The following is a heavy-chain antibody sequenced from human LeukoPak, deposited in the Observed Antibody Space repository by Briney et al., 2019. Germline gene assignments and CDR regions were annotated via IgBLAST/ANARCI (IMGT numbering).Heavy chain of an antibody. CDR3: ARHVTGYCSSTSCYNYYCYMDV. CDR1: GYSFTSYW. CDR2: IYPGDCDT. D-gene: IGHD2-2*02. J-gene: IGHJ6*03. V-gene: IGHV5-51*01. Sequence: GESLKISCKGSGYSFTSYWIGWVRQMPGKGLEWMGIIYPGDCDTRYNPSSQGQVTISADKSISTAYLQWSSLKDSDTAMYYCARHVTGYCSSTSCYNYYCYMDVWGKGTTVTVSS.